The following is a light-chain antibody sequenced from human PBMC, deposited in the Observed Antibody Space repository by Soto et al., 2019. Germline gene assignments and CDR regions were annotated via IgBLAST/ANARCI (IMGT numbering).Light chain of an antibody. CDR1: SSDVGGYNF. CDR2: DVT. Sequence: QSALTQPASVSGSPGQSITMSCTGTSSDVGGYNFVSWYQQHPGKAPKLMIYDVTSRPSGVSNRFSGSKSGNTASLTISGLQAEDEADYYCSSYTSSSTYVFGTGTKLTVL. CDR3: SSYTSSSTYV. J-gene: IGLJ1*01. V-gene: IGLV2-14*01.